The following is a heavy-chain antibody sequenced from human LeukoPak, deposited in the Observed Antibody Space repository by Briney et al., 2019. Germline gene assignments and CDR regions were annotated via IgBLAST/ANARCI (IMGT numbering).Heavy chain of an antibody. J-gene: IGHJ3*01. Sequence: PGGSLRLSCVDLGGRRIIKKKKWIRQAPGKRLEWVSVVHGGDTTQYADSVKRRFTTSRDNSKNMVYLQMNSLRPEDTAVYYCARDVDNPMLGGAFDLWGQGTMVTVSS. CDR2: VHGGDTT. CDR3: ARDVDNPMLGGAFDL. D-gene: IGHD4-23*01. V-gene: IGHV3-53*05. CDR1: GRRIIKK.